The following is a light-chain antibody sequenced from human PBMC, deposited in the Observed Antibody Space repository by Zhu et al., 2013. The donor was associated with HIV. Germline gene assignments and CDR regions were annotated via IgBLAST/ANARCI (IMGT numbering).Light chain of an antibody. Sequence: EIVMTQSPATLSVSPGERATLSCRASQSVSSNLAWYQQKPGQAPRLLIYGASTRATGIPARFSGSGSGTEFTLTISSLQSEDFAVYYCQQYSSWPPMCSFGQGTKLEIK. CDR3: QQYSSWPPMCS. J-gene: IGKJ2*04. CDR2: GAS. V-gene: IGKV3-15*01. CDR1: QSVSSN.